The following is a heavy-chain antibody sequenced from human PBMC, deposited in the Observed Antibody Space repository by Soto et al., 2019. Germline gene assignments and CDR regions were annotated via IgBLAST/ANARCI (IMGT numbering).Heavy chain of an antibody. CDR2: TRNKANSYTT. CDR1: GFTFSDHY. J-gene: IGHJ6*02. V-gene: IGHV3-72*01. CDR3: ARVAAASPVLDYYYGMDV. D-gene: IGHD3-3*01. Sequence: QPGGSLRLSCAASGFTFSDHYMDWVRQAPGKGLEWVGRTRNKANSYTTEYAASVKGRFTISRDDSKNSLYLQMNSLKTEDTAVYYCARVAAASPVLDYYYGMDVWGQGTTVTVS.